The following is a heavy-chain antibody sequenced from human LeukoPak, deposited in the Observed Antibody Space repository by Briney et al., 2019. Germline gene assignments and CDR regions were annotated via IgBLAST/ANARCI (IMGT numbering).Heavy chain of an antibody. CDR3: ARGDLSYYFDY. CDR1: GGSISSYY. J-gene: IGHJ4*02. V-gene: IGHV4-59*01. CDR2: IYYSGST. Sequence: SKTLSLTCTVSGGSISSYYWSWIRQPPGKGLEWIGYIYYSGSTNYNPSLKSRVTISVDTSKNQFSLKLSSVTAADTAVYYCARGDLSYYFDYWGQGTLVTVSS.